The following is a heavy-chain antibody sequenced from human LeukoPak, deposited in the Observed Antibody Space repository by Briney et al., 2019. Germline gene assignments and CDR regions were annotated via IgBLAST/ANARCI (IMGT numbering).Heavy chain of an antibody. CDR3: ARGRIAAAVHSFDY. J-gene: IGHJ4*02. D-gene: IGHD6-13*01. CDR1: GGSFSGYY. CDR2: INHSGST. V-gene: IGHV4-34*01. Sequence: SETLSLTCAVYGGSFSGYYWSWIRQPPGKGLEWIGEINHSGSTNYNPSLKSRVTISVDTSKNQFSLKLSSVTAADTAVYHCARGRIAAAVHSFDYWGQGTLVTVSS.